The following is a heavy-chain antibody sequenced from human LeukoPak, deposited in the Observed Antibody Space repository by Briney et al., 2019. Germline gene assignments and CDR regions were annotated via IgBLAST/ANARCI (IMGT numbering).Heavy chain of an antibody. CDR1: GGSVSRYY. CDR2: MYYSGST. Sequence: PSETLSLTCTVSGGSVSRYYWRWIRQPPGKGLEWIGYMYYSGSTNYNPSLKSRVTISVDTSKNQFSLKLSSVTAADTAVYYCARAQGTIVGAPFAFDSWGQGTMVTVSS. V-gene: IGHV4-59*02. D-gene: IGHD1-26*01. CDR3: ARAQGTIVGAPFAFDS. J-gene: IGHJ3*02.